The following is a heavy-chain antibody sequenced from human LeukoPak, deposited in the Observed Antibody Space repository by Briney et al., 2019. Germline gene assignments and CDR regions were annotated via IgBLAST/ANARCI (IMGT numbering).Heavy chain of an antibody. V-gene: IGHV1-24*01. CDR3: ATQFLLSIAATDY. CDR1: GYTLTELS. Sequence: ASVKVSCKVSGYTLTELSMHWVRQAPGKGSEWMGGFDPEDGETIYAQKLQGRVTMTEDTSTDTAYMELSSLRSEDTAVYYCATQFLLSIAATDYWGQGTLVTVSS. D-gene: IGHD6-6*01. J-gene: IGHJ4*02. CDR2: FDPEDGET.